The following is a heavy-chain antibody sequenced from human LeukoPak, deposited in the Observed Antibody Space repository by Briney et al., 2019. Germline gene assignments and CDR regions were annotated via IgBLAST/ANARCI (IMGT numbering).Heavy chain of an antibody. D-gene: IGHD3-10*01. CDR3: ARETEYYGSGSYYIGY. J-gene: IGHJ4*02. Sequence: GGSLRLSCAASGFTVSSNYMSWVRQAPGKGLEWVSVIYSGGSTYYADSVKGRFTISRDDAKNTLYLQMNSLRAEDTAVYYCARETEYYGSGSYYIGYWGQGTLVTISS. V-gene: IGHV3-53*01. CDR1: GFTVSSNY. CDR2: IYSGGST.